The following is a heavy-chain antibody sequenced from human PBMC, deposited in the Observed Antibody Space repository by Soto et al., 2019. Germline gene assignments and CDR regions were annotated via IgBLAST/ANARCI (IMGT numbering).Heavy chain of an antibody. CDR2: TYYRSKWYY. D-gene: IGHD1-26*01. V-gene: IGHV6-1*01. Sequence: PSQTLSLTCAITGDSVSSNSAGWSWVRQSPSRGLEWLGRTYYRSKWYYEYAVSVRGRITINPDTSKNQYSLQLNSVTPEDTAVYFCARGEQYSGRSFDYWGQGTLVTVSS. J-gene: IGHJ4*01. CDR3: ARGEQYSGRSFDY. CDR1: GDSVSSNSAG.